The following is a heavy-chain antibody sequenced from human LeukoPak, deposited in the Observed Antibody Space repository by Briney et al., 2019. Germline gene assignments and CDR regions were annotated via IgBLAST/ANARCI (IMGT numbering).Heavy chain of an antibody. CDR1: GLTFGDDY. Sequence: PGGSLRLSRAASGLTFGDDYMDWVRQAPGKGLEWVGRARNKANSYSTEYAASVKGRFIISRDDSKNSLYLQMNSLKTEDTAVYYCTRDLADIWGRGTMVTVSS. CDR2: ARNKANSYST. J-gene: IGHJ3*02. V-gene: IGHV3-72*01. CDR3: TRDLADI.